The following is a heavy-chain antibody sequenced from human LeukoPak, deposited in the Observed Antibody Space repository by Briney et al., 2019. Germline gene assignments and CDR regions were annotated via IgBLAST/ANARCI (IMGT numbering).Heavy chain of an antibody. CDR3: AKVDY. Sequence: GRSLRPSCAASGFTFDDYAMHWVRQAPGKGLEWVSGISWNSGSIGYADSVKGRFTISRDNAKNSLYLQMNSLRAEDTALYYCAKVDYWGQGTLVTVSS. CDR1: GFTFDDYA. CDR2: ISWNSGSI. V-gene: IGHV3-9*01. J-gene: IGHJ4*02.